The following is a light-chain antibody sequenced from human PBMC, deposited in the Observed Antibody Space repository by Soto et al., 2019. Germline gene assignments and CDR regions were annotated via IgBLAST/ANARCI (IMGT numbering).Light chain of an antibody. CDR1: SSDVGGYNY. CDR2: DVS. CDR3: CSYAGSYTS. V-gene: IGLV2-11*01. J-gene: IGLJ1*01. Sequence: QSALTQPRSVSGSPGQSVTISCTGTSSDVGGYNYVSWYQQHPGKAPKLMIYDVSKRPSGVPDRFSGSKSGNTASLTSSGLQAEDEADYYCCSYAGSYTSFGTGTKLTVL.